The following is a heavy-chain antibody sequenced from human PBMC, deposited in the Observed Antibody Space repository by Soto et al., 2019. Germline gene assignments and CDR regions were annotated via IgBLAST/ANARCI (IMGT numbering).Heavy chain of an antibody. CDR3: TRDASRDSSARGWFDP. D-gene: IGHD6-13*01. CDR2: ISSNSAYI. V-gene: IGHV3-21*01. Sequence: GGSLRLSCAASGFTFRTFTMNWVRQAPGKGLEWVSTISSNSAYIYYTDALRGRFTISRDNAKNSLHLQMNSLRAEDTAVYYCTRDASRDSSARGWFDPWGPGTLVTVSS. J-gene: IGHJ5*02. CDR1: GFTFRTFT.